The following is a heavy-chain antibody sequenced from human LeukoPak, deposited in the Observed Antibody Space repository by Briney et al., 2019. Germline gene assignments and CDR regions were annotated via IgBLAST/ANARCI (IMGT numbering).Heavy chain of an antibody. J-gene: IGHJ4*02. CDR1: GFTFSDYY. Sequence: GGSLRLSCAASGFTFSDYYMSWIRQAPGKGLEWVSYISSSGSTIYYADSVKGRFTISRDNAKNSLYLQMNSLRAEDTAVYYCARDWDLYSSDYFDYWGQGTLVTVSS. CDR2: ISSSGSTI. V-gene: IGHV3-11*01. CDR3: ARDWDLYSSDYFDY. D-gene: IGHD6-19*01.